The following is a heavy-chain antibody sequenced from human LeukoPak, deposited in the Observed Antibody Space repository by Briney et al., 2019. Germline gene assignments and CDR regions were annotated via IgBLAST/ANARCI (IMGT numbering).Heavy chain of an antibody. CDR1: GGSISSYY. V-gene: IGHV4-4*07. D-gene: IGHD3-10*02. J-gene: IGHJ6*02. CDR3: ARDITTLWSGGQYGMDV. CDR2: IYTSGST. Sequence: SETLSLTCTVSGGSISSYYWSWIRQPAGKGLEWIGRIYTSGSTNYNPSLKSRVTMSVDTSKNQFSLKLSSVTAADMAVYYCARDITTLWSGGQYGMDVWGQGTTVTVSS.